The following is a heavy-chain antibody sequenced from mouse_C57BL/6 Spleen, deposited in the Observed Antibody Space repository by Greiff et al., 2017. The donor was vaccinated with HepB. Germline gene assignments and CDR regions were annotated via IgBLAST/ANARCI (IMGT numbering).Heavy chain of an antibody. CDR1: GYTFTDYN. J-gene: IGHJ3*01. V-gene: IGHV1-18*01. CDR2: INPNNGGT. CDR3: ARGDYYGSSYVGFAY. D-gene: IGHD1-1*01. Sequence: VQLQQSGPELVKPGASVKIPCKASGYTFTDYNMDWVKQSHGKSLEWIGDINPNNGGTIYNQKFKGKATLTVDKSSSTAYMELRSLTSEDTAVYYCARGDYYGSSYVGFAYWGQGTLVTVSA.